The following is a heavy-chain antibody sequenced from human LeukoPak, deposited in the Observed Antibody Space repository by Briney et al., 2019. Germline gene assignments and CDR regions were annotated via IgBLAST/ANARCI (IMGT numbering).Heavy chain of an antibody. D-gene: IGHD3-9*01. CDR1: GGSISSGSYY. J-gene: IGHJ3*02. V-gene: IGHV4-61*02. CDR3: ARAISRYFDWSRNPDAFDI. Sequence: SETLSLTCTVSGGSISSGSYYWSGIRQPPGKGLEWIGRIYTSGSTNYNPSLKSRVTISVDTSKNQFSLKLSSVAAADTAVYYCARAISRYFDWSRNPDAFDIWGQGTMVTVSS. CDR2: IYTSGST.